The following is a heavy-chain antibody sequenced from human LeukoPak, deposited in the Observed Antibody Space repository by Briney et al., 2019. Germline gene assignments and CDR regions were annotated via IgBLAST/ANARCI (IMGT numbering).Heavy chain of an antibody. CDR1: GFTFSTHW. V-gene: IGHV3-7*01. CDR2: IKGDGSAK. CDR3: ASGYLDDFWSGHF. J-gene: IGHJ4*02. D-gene: IGHD3-3*01. Sequence: GGSLRLSCVASGFTFSTHWMSWVRQVPGKGLEWVANIKGDGSAKYYVDSVKGRFTISRDNAKKSLYLQMNSLRAEDSADYYCASGYLDDFWSGHFWGQGTQVTVSS.